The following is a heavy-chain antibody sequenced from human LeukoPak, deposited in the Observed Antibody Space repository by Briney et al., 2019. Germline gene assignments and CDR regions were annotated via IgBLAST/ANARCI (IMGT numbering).Heavy chain of an antibody. V-gene: IGHV1-24*01. CDR2: FDPEDGET. CDR3: ATIPAWATAGTVDWFDP. D-gene: IGHD6-13*01. Sequence: ASVKVSCKVSGYTLTELSMHWVRQAPGKGLEWMGGFDPEDGETIYAQKFQGRVTMTEDTSTDTAYMELSNLRSEDTVVYYCATIPAWATAGTVDWFDPWGQGTLVTVSS. CDR1: GYTLTELS. J-gene: IGHJ5*02.